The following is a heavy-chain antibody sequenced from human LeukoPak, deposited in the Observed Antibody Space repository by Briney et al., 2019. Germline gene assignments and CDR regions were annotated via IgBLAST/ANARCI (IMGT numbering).Heavy chain of an antibody. CDR1: GYSISSGYY. CDR3: ARGAVGSTPHVAFDI. D-gene: IGHD1-26*01. V-gene: IGHV4-38-2*02. J-gene: IGHJ3*02. Sequence: SETLSLTCTVSGYSISSGYYWGWIRQPPGKGLEWIGSIYHSGNANYNPSLQNRLTMSIDTSKNQFSLKLTSVTAADTAVYYCARGAVGSTPHVAFDIWGQGTMVTVS. CDR2: IYHSGNA.